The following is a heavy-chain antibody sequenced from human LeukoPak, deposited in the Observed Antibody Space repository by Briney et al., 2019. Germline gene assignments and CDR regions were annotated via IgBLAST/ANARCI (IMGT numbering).Heavy chain of an antibody. D-gene: IGHD2-2*01. CDR1: GFTFSDYY. J-gene: IGHJ6*02. CDR3: AKSGRRIIVVPAATVDV. Sequence: PGGSLRLSCAASGFTFSDYYMSWIRQAPGKGLEWVSYISSSGSTIYYADSVKGRFTISRDNSKNTLYLQMNSLRAEDTAVYYCAKSGRRIIVVPAATVDVWGQGTTVTVSS. CDR2: ISSSGSTI. V-gene: IGHV3-11*01.